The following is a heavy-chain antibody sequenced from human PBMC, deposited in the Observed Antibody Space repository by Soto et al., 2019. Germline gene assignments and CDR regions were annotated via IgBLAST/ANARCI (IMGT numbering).Heavy chain of an antibody. CDR1: GYIFSGNY. D-gene: IGHD6-19*01. V-gene: IGHV1-2*02. CDR2: INAKNGAT. J-gene: IGHJ5*02. Sequence: QVQLVQSGAEVRKPGASVKVSCKASGYIFSGNYLHWVRRAPGQGLEWMAWINAKNGATNYAQKFRGRATVTRDTAIITTSLELSGLTSDDTAVYYCARAREDSSGWFDHWGQGTQVTVSP. CDR3: ARAREDSSGWFDH.